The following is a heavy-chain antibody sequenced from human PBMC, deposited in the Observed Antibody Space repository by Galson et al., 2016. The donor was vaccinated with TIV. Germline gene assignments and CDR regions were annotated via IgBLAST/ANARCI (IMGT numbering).Heavy chain of an antibody. J-gene: IGHJ6*02. D-gene: IGHD3-16*02. CDR3: AKGPGSYPSHYYGVDV. Sequence: SLRLSCAASGFSFSNYNMNWVRQAPGKGLEWVSAISGSGGTTYYADSVKGRFTISRDNSNNTLYLQMNSLRAEDRAVYYCAKGPGSYPSHYYGVDVWGQGTTVTV. V-gene: IGHV3-23*01. CDR1: GFSFSNYN. CDR2: ISGSGGTT.